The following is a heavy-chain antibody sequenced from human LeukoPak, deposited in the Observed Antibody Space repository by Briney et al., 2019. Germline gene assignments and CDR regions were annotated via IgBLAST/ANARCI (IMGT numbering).Heavy chain of an antibody. V-gene: IGHV4-59*01. D-gene: IGHD3-10*01. Sequence: PSETLSLTCTVAGVSITSYHWRWLRQPRGKGVEWIGYISYSGSANYNPSLKSRATIILEKSKKQFSLRLTSVTPADTAVYYCARGQLGSGMDDPWGQGTLVTVSS. CDR3: ARGQLGSGMDDP. J-gene: IGHJ5*02. CDR2: ISYSGSA. CDR1: GVSITSYH.